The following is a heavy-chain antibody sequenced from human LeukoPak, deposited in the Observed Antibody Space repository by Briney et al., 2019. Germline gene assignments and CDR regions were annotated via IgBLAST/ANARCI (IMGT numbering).Heavy chain of an antibody. CDR1: GFTFSSYA. CDR2: ISGSGGST. V-gene: IGHV3-23*01. J-gene: IGHJ5*02. D-gene: IGHD3-10*01. Sequence: PGGSLRLSCAASGFTFSSYAMSWVRQAPGKGLEWVSAISGSGGSTYYADSVKGRFTISRDNSKNTLYLQMNSLRAEDTAVYYCAKDLLRVYYGSGSRWFDPWGQGTLVTVSS. CDR3: AKDLLRVYYGSGSRWFDP.